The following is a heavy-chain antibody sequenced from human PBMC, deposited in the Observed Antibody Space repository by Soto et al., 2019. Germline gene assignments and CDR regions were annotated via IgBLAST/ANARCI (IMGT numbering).Heavy chain of an antibody. D-gene: IGHD3-3*01. J-gene: IGHJ6*02. V-gene: IGHV3-13*01. CDR1: GFTFSSYD. Sequence: EVQLVESGGGLVQPGGSLRLSCAASGFTFSSYDMHWVRQATGKGLEWVSAIGTAGDTYYPGSVKGRFTISRENAKNSLYLQMNSLRAGDTAVYYCARGPYYGLFDYYGMDVWGQGTTVTVSS. CDR2: IGTAGDT. CDR3: ARGPYYGLFDYYGMDV.